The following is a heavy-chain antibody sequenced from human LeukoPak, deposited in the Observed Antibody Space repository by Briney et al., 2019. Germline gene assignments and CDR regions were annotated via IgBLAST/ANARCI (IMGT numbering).Heavy chain of an antibody. CDR3: ARDPLEAAFDI. D-gene: IGHD1-1*01. Sequence: GGSLRLSCVASGFTFRNYGMHWVRQAPGKGLEWVAVIWYDGSNKYYADSVKGRFTISRDNSKNTLYLQMNSLRAEDTAVYYCARDPLEAAFDIWGQGTMVTVSS. CDR2: IWYDGSNK. CDR1: GFTFRNYG. V-gene: IGHV3-33*01. J-gene: IGHJ3*02.